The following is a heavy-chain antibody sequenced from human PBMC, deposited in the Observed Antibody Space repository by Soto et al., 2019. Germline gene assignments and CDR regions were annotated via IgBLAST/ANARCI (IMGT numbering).Heavy chain of an antibody. Sequence: EVQLLESGGGLVQPGGSLRLSCAASGFTFSSYAMSWVRQAPGKGLEWVSAISGSGDSTYYADSVKGRFTISRDNSKNTLYLQMNSLRAEDTAVYYCARSSTLRWLAIDYWGQGTLVTVSS. V-gene: IGHV3-23*01. CDR1: GFTFSSYA. CDR3: ARSSTLRWLAIDY. D-gene: IGHD4-17*01. CDR2: ISGSGDST. J-gene: IGHJ4*02.